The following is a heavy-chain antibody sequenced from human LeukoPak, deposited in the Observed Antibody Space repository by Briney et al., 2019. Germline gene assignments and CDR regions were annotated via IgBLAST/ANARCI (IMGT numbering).Heavy chain of an antibody. V-gene: IGHV3-7*01. J-gene: IGHJ4*02. CDR2: IRQDGSEK. Sequence: GGSLRLSCAASGFTFGSYWMSWVRQAPGKGLEWVANIRQDGSEKNYVDSVKGRFTISGDNAKNSLYLQMNSLRVEDTAVYYCARDKMQQSTEGSNFDHWGQGTLVTVSS. CDR3: ARDKMQQSTEGSNFDH. D-gene: IGHD6-13*01. CDR1: GFTFGSYW.